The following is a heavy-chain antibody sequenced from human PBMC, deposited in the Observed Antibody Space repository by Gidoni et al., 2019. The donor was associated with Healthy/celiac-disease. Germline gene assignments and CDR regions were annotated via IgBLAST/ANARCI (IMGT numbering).Heavy chain of an antibody. CDR3: ARDSSSGLGFDY. CDR2: IGYDGSNK. V-gene: IGHV3-33*01. CDR1: GFTFSSYG. D-gene: IGHD6-6*01. J-gene: IGHJ4*02. Sequence: QVQLVESGGGVVQPGRSLRLSCAASGFTFSSYGMHWVRQAPGKGLEWVAVIGYDGSNKYYADSVKGRFTISRDNSKNTLYLQMNSLRAEDTAVYYCARDSSSGLGFDYWGQGTLVTVSS.